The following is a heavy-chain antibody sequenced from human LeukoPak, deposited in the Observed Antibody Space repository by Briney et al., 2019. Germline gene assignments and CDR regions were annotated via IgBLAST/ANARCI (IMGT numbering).Heavy chain of an antibody. CDR3: AGDFYDAGLY. J-gene: IGHJ4*02. D-gene: IGHD5/OR15-5a*01. V-gene: IGHV3-20*04. CDR2: INWNGGST. Sequence: GGSLRLSCAASGLTFDDYGMSWVRQAPGKGLEWVSGINWNGGSTGYADSVKGRFTISRDNAKNSLYLQMNSLRAEDTAVYYCAGDFYDAGLYWGQGTLVTVSS. CDR1: GLTFDDYG.